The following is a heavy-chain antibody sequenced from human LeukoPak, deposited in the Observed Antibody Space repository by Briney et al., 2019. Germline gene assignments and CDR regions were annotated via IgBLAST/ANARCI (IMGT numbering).Heavy chain of an antibody. V-gene: IGHV4-4*02. CDR1: GDSITSSHW. J-gene: IGHJ3*02. CDR2: TYHSDYT. CDR3: ARDSKSTADAFDI. Sequence: PSETLSLTCTVSGDSITSSHWWSWIRQSPGKGLEWIGNTYHSDYTNYNPSLKGRATISVDKSKNQLSLKVISVTAADTAMYYCARDSKSTADAFDIWGQGTMVTVSS. D-gene: IGHD5/OR15-5a*01.